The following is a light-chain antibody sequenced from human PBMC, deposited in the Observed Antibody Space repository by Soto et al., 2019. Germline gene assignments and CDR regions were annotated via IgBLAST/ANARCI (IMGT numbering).Light chain of an antibody. J-gene: IGKJ1*01. V-gene: IGKV1-39*01. Sequence: DIQMTQSPSSLSASVGDRVTITCRASQSVSSYLNWYHQKPGKAPKILIYAASALQSGVPARFSGSGYGTDFTLTIDSLQPEDFATYYCQQSFGPPRTFGQGTKVEIK. CDR1: QSVSSY. CDR2: AAS. CDR3: QQSFGPPRT.